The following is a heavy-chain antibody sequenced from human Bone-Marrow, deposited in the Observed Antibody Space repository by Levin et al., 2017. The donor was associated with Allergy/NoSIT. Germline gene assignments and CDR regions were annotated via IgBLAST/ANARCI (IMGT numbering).Heavy chain of an antibody. CDR2: ISSGSNYI. D-gene: IGHD3-9*01. V-gene: IGHV3-21*06. J-gene: IGHJ6*02. CDR1: GFNFSIFG. CDR3: ARDRTYGILSNYGMDV. Sequence: ASETLSLTCAASGFNFSIFGENWVRQAPGKGLVWVSSISSGSNYIYYADSVKGRFTISRDNSKNLLYLQMNSLRAEDTAIYYCARDRTYGILSNYGMDVWGQGTTVTVSS.